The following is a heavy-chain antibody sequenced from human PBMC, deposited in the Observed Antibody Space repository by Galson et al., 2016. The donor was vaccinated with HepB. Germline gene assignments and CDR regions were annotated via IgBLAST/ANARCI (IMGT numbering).Heavy chain of an antibody. Sequence: SLRLSCAASGFTFGDYAMSWVRQAPGEGLEWVGLIRRKDYGGTTEYAESVKGRFTISRDDSKNISDLQMKSLKTEDTAVYYCSISITGTRHSPYKYYCDFWGQGTLVTVSS. J-gene: IGHJ4*02. CDR2: IRRKDYGGTT. V-gene: IGHV3-49*04. CDR1: GFTFGDYA. CDR3: SISITGTRHSPYKYYCDF. D-gene: IGHD1-7*01.